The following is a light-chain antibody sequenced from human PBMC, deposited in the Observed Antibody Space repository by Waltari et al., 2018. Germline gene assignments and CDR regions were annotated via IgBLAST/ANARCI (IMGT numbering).Light chain of an antibody. V-gene: IGLV6-57*04. CDR1: SGSIASNF. CDR3: QSYDGSGSWV. Sequence: FMLTQPHSVSESPGKTITISCTRSSGSIASNFVQWYQQRPGSAPTTLIYEDHQRPSAVPVRFSGSFDRSSNSASLTISGLKTEDEAEYYCQSYDGSGSWVFGGGTKLTVL. J-gene: IGLJ3*02. CDR2: EDH.